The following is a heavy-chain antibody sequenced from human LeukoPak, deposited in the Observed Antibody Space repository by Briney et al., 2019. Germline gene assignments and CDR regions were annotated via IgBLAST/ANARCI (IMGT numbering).Heavy chain of an antibody. Sequence: SETLSLTCTVSGGSISSSSYYWGWIRQPPGKGLEWIGGIYYSGSTYYNPSLKSRVTISVDTSKNQFSLKLSSVTAADTAVYYCARGPRYFDLGFFYWGQGTLVTVSS. J-gene: IGHJ4*02. CDR1: GGSISSSSYY. CDR3: ARGPRYFDLGFFY. D-gene: IGHD3-9*01. CDR2: IYYSGST. V-gene: IGHV4-39*07.